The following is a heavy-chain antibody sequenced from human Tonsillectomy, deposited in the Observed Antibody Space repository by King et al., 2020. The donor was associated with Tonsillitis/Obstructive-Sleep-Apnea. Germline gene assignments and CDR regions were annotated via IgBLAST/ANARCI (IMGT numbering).Heavy chain of an antibody. V-gene: IGHV3-23*04. Sequence: VQLVESGGGLVQPGGSLRLSCAASGFTFSSYAMSWVRQAPGKGLEWVSAISGSGGSTYYADSVKGRFTISRENSKNTRYLQMNSLRAEDTAVYYCAKDWGAAAGTYYYYMDVWGKGTTVTVSS. D-gene: IGHD6-13*01. CDR3: AKDWGAAAGTYYYYMDV. CDR1: GFTFSSYA. J-gene: IGHJ6*03. CDR2: ISGSGGST.